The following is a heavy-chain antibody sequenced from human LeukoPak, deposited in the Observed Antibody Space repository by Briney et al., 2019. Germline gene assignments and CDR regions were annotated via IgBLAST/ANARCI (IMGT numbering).Heavy chain of an antibody. Sequence: SETLSLTCTVSGGSISSYYWSWIRQPAGKGLEWIGRIYTSGSTNYNPSLKSRVTMSVDTSKNQFSLKLSSVTAADTAVYYCARDLGRRYCSSTSCYPIYGMDVWGHGTTVTVSS. CDR3: ARDLGRRYCSSTSCYPIYGMDV. J-gene: IGHJ6*02. CDR1: GGSISSYY. D-gene: IGHD2-2*01. CDR2: IYTSGST. V-gene: IGHV4-4*07.